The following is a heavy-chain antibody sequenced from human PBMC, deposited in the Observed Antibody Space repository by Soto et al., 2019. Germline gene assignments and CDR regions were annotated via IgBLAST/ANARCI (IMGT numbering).Heavy chain of an antibody. CDR2: IYYSGST. J-gene: IGHJ6*02. D-gene: IGHD6-19*01. CDR3: ARDRGYSSSPMDV. CDR1: GGSVSSGSYY. Sequence: SETLSLTCTVSGGSVSSGSYYWIWIRQPPGKGLEWIGYIYYSGSTNYNPSLKSRVTISVDTSKNQFSLKLSSVTAADTAVYYCARDRGYSSSPMDVWGQGTTVTVS. V-gene: IGHV4-61*01.